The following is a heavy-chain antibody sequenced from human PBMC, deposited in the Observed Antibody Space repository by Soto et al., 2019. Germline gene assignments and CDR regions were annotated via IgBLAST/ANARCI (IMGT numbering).Heavy chain of an antibody. D-gene: IGHD3-22*01. Sequence: GGSLRLSCAASGFTFSSYAMSWVRQAPGKGLEWVSAISGSGGSTYYADSVKGRFTISRDNSKNTLYLQMNSLIAEDTAVYYCAKGVYDSSGYYYYYYGMDVWGQGTTVTVSS. CDR1: GFTFSSYA. CDR3: AKGVYDSSGYYYYYYGMDV. CDR2: ISGSGGST. J-gene: IGHJ6*02. V-gene: IGHV3-23*01.